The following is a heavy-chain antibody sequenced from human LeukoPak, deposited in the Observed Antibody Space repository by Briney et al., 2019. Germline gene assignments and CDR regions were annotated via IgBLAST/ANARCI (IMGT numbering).Heavy chain of an antibody. CDR2: IHYSGST. J-gene: IGHJ4*02. CDR1: GGSISSSSYY. D-gene: IGHD3-22*01. Sequence: SETLSLTCTVSGGSISSSSYYWGWIRQPPGKGLEWIGSIHYSGSTYYNPSLKSRVTISVDTSKNQFSLKLKSVTAADTAVYYCARERAYYYDPWGQGTLVTVSS. V-gene: IGHV4-39*07. CDR3: ARERAYYYDP.